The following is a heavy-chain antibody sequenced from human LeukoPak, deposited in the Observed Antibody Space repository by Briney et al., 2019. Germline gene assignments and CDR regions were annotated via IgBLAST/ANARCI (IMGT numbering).Heavy chain of an antibody. J-gene: IGHJ6*02. D-gene: IGHD6-19*01. CDR3: AKDRLVAGNYYYYGMDV. CDR2: ISYDGSNK. CDR1: GFTFSSYG. V-gene: IGHV3-30*18. Sequence: PGGSLRLSCAASGFTFSSYGMHWVRQAPGKGLEWVAVISYDGSNKYYADSVKGRFTISRDNSKNTLYLQMNSLRAEDTAVYYCAKDRLVAGNYYYYGMDVWGQGTTVTVSS.